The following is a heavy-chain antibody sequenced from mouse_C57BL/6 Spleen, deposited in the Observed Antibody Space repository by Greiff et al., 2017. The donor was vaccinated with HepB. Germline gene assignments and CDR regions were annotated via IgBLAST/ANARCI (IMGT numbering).Heavy chain of an antibody. V-gene: IGHV1-55*01. D-gene: IGHD4-1*01. CDR3: TGHYFDY. Sequence: QVHVKQPGAELVKPGASVKMSCKASGYTFTSYWITWVKQRPGQGLEWIGDIYPGSGSTNYNEKFKSKATLTVDTSSSTAYMQLSSLTSEDSAVYYCTGHYFDYWGQGTTLTVSS. CDR1: GYTFTSYW. J-gene: IGHJ2*01. CDR2: IYPGSGST.